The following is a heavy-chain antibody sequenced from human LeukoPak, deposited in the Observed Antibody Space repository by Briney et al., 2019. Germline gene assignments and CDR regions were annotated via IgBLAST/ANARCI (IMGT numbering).Heavy chain of an antibody. V-gene: IGHV3-30*07. D-gene: IGHD3-10*01. CDR2: ISYDGSNK. CDR1: GFTFSSYA. J-gene: IGHJ6*03. CDR3: ARDKNVLLWFGELFREYYYYYMDV. Sequence: PGGSLRLSCAASGFTFSSYAMHWVRQAPGKGLEWVAVISYDGSNKYYADSVKGRFTISRDNAKNSLYLQMNSLRAEDTAVYYCARDKNVLLWFGELFREYYYYYMDVWGKGTTVTVSS.